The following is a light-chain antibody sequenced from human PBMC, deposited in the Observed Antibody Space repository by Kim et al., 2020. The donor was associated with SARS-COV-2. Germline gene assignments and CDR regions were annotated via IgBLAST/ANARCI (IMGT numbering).Light chain of an antibody. CDR2: TDN. V-gene: IGLV1-44*01. Sequence: QSVLTQPPSASGTPGQMVTISCSGSSSNVGSYTVSWYQHLSGTAPKLLIYTDNQRPSGVPDRFSASKSGTSASLAISELQSEDEADYYCAVWDDSLNDLVFGGGTQLTVL. CDR3: AVWDDSLNDLV. J-gene: IGLJ3*02. CDR1: SSNVGSYT.